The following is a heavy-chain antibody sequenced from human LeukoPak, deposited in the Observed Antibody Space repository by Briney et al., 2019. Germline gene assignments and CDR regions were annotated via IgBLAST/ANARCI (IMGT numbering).Heavy chain of an antibody. D-gene: IGHD2-15*01. CDR1: GFTFSSYS. Sequence: GGSLRLSCAASGFTFSSYSMNWVRQAPGKGLEWVSVIYSGGTSYYADSVKGRFTISRDNSKNTLYLQMNSLRAEDTAVYYCAKDRGDCSGGSCYGFDYWGQGTLVTVSS. CDR3: AKDRGDCSGGSCYGFDY. V-gene: IGHV3-NL1*01. CDR2: IYSGGTS. J-gene: IGHJ4*02.